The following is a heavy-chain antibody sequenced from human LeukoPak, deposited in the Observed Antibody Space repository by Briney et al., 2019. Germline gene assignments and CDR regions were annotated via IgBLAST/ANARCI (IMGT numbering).Heavy chain of an antibody. Sequence: TGGSLRLSCAASGVTFRSYAMHWVPQAPGKGLEYVSAIIRNGGSTHYANSVKGRFTISRDNSKNTLYLQMGSVRAEDMAVYYCARSFEYSYGYYYYYMDVWGKGTTVTVSS. J-gene: IGHJ6*03. D-gene: IGHD5-18*01. CDR2: IIRNGGST. V-gene: IGHV3-64*01. CDR1: GVTFRSYA. CDR3: ARSFEYSYGYYYYYMDV.